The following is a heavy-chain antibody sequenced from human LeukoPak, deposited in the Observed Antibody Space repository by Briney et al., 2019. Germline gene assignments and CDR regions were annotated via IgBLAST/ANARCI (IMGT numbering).Heavy chain of an antibody. Sequence: GGSLRLSCAASGFTFSDYRMHWVRQAPGKGLVWVSIINTDTRGTYYADSVKGRFTISRDNAKNTLYLQMNSLRAEDAAVYYCARAGAYHFDNWGQGTLVTVSS. CDR1: GFTFSDYR. V-gene: IGHV3-74*01. CDR2: INTDTRGT. D-gene: IGHD3-16*01. CDR3: ARAGAYHFDN. J-gene: IGHJ4*02.